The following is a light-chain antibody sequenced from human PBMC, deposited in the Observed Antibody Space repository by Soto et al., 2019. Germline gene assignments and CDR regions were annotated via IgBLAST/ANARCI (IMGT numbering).Light chain of an antibody. V-gene: IGLV2-11*01. CDR3: CSYAGSYPYV. CDR1: SSDVGGYNY. CDR2: DVS. Sequence: QSALTQPRSASGSPGQSVTISCTGTSSDVGGYNYFSWYQQQPGKAPKLMIYDVSRRPSGVPDRFSGSKSGNTASLTISGLQAEDEDDYYCCSYAGSYPYVFGTGTKLTVL. J-gene: IGLJ1*01.